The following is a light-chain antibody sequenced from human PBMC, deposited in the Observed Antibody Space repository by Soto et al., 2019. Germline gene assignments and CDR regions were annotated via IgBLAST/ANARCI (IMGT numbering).Light chain of an antibody. CDR1: QDISNF. CDR2: SAN. J-gene: IGKJ4*01. CDR3: HQYNSYHT. Sequence: DIQITHSPSDISSSVVYIFTFTCRASQDISNFLVWFQQRPGKVPKRLMYSANRLESGVPSRFSGSGSGTEFTLTISSLQPDDFATYYCHQYNSYHTFGGGTKVDI. V-gene: IGKV1-17*03.